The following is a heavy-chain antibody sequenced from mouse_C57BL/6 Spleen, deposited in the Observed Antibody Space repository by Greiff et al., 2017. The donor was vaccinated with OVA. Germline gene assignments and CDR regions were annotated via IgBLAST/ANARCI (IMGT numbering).Heavy chain of an antibody. Sequence: QVQLQQSGAELVRPGASVKMSCKASGYTFTSYYMHWVKQTPRQGLEWIGAIYPGNGDTSYNQKFKGKATLTVDKSSSTAYMQLSSLTSVDSAVYVCARSSITGTAMDYWGQGTSVTVSS. V-gene: IGHV1-12*01. CDR1: GYTFTSYY. J-gene: IGHJ4*01. CDR3: ARSSITGTAMDY. CDR2: IYPGNGDT. D-gene: IGHD4-1*01.